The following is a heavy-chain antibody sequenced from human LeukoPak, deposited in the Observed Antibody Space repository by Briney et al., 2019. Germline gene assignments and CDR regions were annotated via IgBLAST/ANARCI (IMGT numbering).Heavy chain of an antibody. CDR2: ISGGSSGST. V-gene: IGHV3-23*01. D-gene: IGHD3-10*01. CDR3: AKVLQMVREVTPFDY. Sequence: GGSLRLSCAASGFTFSDYAMSWVRQAPGKGLEWLSVISGGSSGSTYYADSVNGRFTISRDNFKNTLYLQMNSLRAEDTALYYCAKVLQMVREVTPFDYWGQGTLVTVSS. J-gene: IGHJ4*02. CDR1: GFTFSDYA.